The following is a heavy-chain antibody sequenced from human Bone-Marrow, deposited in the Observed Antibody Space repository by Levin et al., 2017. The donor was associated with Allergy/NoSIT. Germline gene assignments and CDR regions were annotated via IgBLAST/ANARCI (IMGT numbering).Heavy chain of an antibody. D-gene: IGHD4-11*01. V-gene: IGHV4-30-2*01. Sequence: TSETLSLTCAVSGGSISSGGYSWSWIRQPPGKGLEWIGYIYHSGSTYYNPSLKSRVTISVDRSKNQFSLKLSSVTAADTAVYYCARGIRLHRGEWGYYYGMDVWGQGTTVTVSS. CDR3: ARGIRLHRGEWGYYYGMDV. CDR1: GGSISSGGYS. J-gene: IGHJ6*02. CDR2: IYHSGST.